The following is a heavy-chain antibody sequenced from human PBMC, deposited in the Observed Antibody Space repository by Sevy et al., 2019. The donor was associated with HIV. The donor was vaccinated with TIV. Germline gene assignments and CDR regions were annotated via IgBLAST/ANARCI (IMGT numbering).Heavy chain of an antibody. Sequence: GGSLRLSCEASGFSVNNNYMSWVRQAPGKGLEWVSVIYSGGGTSYADSVRGRFTISRDSSKNTVYLQMNSLRPGDTAVYYCARDSQWRGFDPWGQGTLVTVSS. CDR1: GFSVNNNY. D-gene: IGHD6-19*01. CDR2: IYSGGGT. J-gene: IGHJ5*02. CDR3: ARDSQWRGFDP. V-gene: IGHV3-66*02.